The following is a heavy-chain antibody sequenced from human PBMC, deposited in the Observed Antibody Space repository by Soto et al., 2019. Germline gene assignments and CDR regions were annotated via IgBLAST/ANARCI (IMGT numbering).Heavy chain of an antibody. CDR2: IKQDGSQK. J-gene: IGHJ3*02. D-gene: IGHD3-22*01. V-gene: IGHV3-7*04. Sequence: GGSLRLSCASSGFTFSNYWMSLVRQAPGKGLEWVANIKQDGSQKWYVDSVKGRFTISRDNAKNSLYLQMNSLRAEDTAVYYCARGDYYDTSGPFSEAFDIWGRGTLVTVSS. CDR3: ARGDYYDTSGPFSEAFDI. CDR1: GFTFSNYW.